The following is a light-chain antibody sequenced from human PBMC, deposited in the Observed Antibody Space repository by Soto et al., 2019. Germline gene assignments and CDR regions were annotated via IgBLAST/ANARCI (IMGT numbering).Light chain of an antibody. CDR1: HNISNS. J-gene: IGKJ4*01. Sequence: DIQMTQSPSSLSASAGDRVTITCQASHNISNSLNWYQQTFGKAPKLLIYSASNLETGVPSRFSGGGSATDFTFTITNLQPEDVATYYCQQYADVSPTFGGGTKVQIK. V-gene: IGKV1-33*01. CDR2: SAS. CDR3: QQYADVSPT.